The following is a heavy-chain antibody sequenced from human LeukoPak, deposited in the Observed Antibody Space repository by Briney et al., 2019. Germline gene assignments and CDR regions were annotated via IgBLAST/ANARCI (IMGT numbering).Heavy chain of an antibody. CDR1: GGSISSYY. CDR3: ARATGDGYNPFDY. J-gene: IGHJ4*02. V-gene: IGHV4-59*01. Sequence: SETLSLSCTVSGGSISSYYWSWIRQPPGKGLEWIGYIYYSGSTNYNPSLKSRVTISVDTSKNQFSLKLSSVTAADTAVYYCARATGDGYNPFDYWGQGTLVTVSS. D-gene: IGHD5-24*01. CDR2: IYYSGST.